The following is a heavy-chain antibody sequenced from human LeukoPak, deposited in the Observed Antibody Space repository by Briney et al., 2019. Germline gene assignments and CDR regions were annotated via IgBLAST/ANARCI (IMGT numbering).Heavy chain of an antibody. CDR2: ISSSSSTI. J-gene: IGHJ4*02. Sequence: PGGSLRLSCAASGFTFSSYSMNWVRQAPGKGLEWVSYISSSSSTIYYADSVKGRFTISRDNAKNSLYLQMNSLRDEDTAVYYCARAWGYYDSSGYYNGLDYWGQGTLVTVSS. CDR1: GFTFSSYS. V-gene: IGHV3-48*02. D-gene: IGHD3-22*01. CDR3: ARAWGYYDSSGYYNGLDY.